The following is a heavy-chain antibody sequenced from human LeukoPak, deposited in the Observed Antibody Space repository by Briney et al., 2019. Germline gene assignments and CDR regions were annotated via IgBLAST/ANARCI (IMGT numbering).Heavy chain of an antibody. V-gene: IGHV4-34*01. J-gene: IGHJ4*02. Sequence: SETLSLTCAVYGGSFSGYYWSWIRQPPGKGLEWIGEINHSGSTNYNPSLKSRVTISVDTSKNQFSLKLSSVTAADTAVYYCARGAKRWLQFSGGQGTLVTVSS. CDR3: ARGAKRWLQFS. CDR2: INHSGST. CDR1: GGSFSGYY. D-gene: IGHD5-24*01.